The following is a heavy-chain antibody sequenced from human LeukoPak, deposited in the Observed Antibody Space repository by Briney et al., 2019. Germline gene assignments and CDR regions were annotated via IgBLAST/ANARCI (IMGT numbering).Heavy chain of an antibody. D-gene: IGHD7-27*01. J-gene: IGHJ4*02. V-gene: IGHV1-24*01. CDR1: GYTLTELS. CDR3: ATYNWGSGLYFDY. Sequence: GASVKVSCKVSGYTLTELSIHWVRQAPGKGLEWMGGFDPEDGETTYAQKFQGRVTMTEDTSTDTAYMELSSLRSEDTAVYYCATYNWGSGLYFDYWGQGTLVTVSS. CDR2: FDPEDGET.